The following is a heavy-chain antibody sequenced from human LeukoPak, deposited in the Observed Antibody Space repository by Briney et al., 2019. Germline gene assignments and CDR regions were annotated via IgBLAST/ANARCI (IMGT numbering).Heavy chain of an antibody. V-gene: IGHV4-59*01. CDR1: GYSISSGYY. CDR2: IYYSGST. Sequence: SETLSLTCTVSGYSISSGYYWGWIRQPPGKGLEWIGYIYYSGSTNYNPSLKSRVTISVDTSKNQFSLKLSSVTAADTAVYYCARGVGYSYGYLDYWGQGTLVTVSS. J-gene: IGHJ4*02. D-gene: IGHD5-18*01. CDR3: ARGVGYSYGYLDY.